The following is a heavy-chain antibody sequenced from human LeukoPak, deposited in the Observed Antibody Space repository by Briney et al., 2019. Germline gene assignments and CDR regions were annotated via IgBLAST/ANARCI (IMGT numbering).Heavy chain of an antibody. D-gene: IGHD6-13*01. Sequence: SETLSLTCAVYGGSFSGYYWSWIRQPPGKGLEWIGEINRSGSTNSNPSLKSRVTISADTSKNQFSLKLSSLTAADTAVYYCARLTSSWYQDWYFDLWGRGTLVTVSS. J-gene: IGHJ2*01. CDR1: GGSFSGYY. V-gene: IGHV4-34*01. CDR3: ARLTSSWYQDWYFDL. CDR2: INRSGST.